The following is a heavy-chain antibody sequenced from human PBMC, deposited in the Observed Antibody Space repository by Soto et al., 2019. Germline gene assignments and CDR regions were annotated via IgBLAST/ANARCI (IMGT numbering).Heavy chain of an antibody. J-gene: IGHJ4*02. D-gene: IGHD2-15*01. CDR3: AGHRGRDHFDY. CDR1: GGSISSSRYY. V-gene: IGHV4-39*01. CDR2: IYYSGST. Sequence: PSETLSLTCTVSGGSISSSRYYWGWIRQPPGKGLEWIGSIYYSGSTYYNPSLKSRVTISVDTSKNQFSLKLSSVTAADTAVYYCAGHRGRDHFDYWGQGTLVTVSS.